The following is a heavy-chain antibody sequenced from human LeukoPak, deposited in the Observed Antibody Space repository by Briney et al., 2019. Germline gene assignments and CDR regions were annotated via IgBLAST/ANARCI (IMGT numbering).Heavy chain of an antibody. CDR2: IRSKANSYAT. CDR3: TSLDSNLDY. CDR1: GFTFSGSA. V-gene: IGHV3-73*01. J-gene: IGHJ4*02. D-gene: IGHD2-21*01. Sequence: RSLRLSCAASGFTFSGSAMHWVRQASGKGLEWVGRIRSKANSYATAYAASVKGRFTISRDDSKNTAYLQMNSLKTEDTAVYYCTSLDSNLDYWGQGTLVTVSS.